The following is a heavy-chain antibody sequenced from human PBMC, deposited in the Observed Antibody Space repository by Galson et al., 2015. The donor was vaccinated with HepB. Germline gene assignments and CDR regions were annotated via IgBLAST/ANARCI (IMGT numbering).Heavy chain of an antibody. CDR1: GGSISSYY. CDR2: IYYSGST. V-gene: IGHV4-59*08. Sequence: ETLSLTCTVSGGSISSYYWSWIRQPPGKGLEWIGYIYYSGSTNYNPSLKSRVTISVDTSKNQFSLKLSSVTAADTAVYYCARQANQRRVNYYDISPHFDYWGQGTLVTVSS. D-gene: IGHD3-22*01. CDR3: ARQANQRRVNYYDISPHFDY. J-gene: IGHJ4*02.